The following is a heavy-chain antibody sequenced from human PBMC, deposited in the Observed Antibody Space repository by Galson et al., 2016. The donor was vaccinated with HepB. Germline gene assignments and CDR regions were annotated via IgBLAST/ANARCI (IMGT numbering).Heavy chain of an antibody. CDR1: GFTFSDYY. V-gene: IGHV3-11*06. CDR3: ARVSVSVADLSTNYYYGMDV. J-gene: IGHJ6*02. D-gene: IGHD3-16*02. Sequence: SLRLSCAASGFTFSDYYMSWIRQAPGKGLEWISYISGSGTYIDYADSVKGRFTISRDNAKNSLYLQMNSLRAEDTAVYYCARVSVSVADLSTNYYYGMDVWGQGTTVTVSS. CDR2: ISGSGTYI.